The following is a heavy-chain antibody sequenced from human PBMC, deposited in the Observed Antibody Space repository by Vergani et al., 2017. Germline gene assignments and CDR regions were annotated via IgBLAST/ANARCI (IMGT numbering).Heavy chain of an antibody. Sequence: QVQLLESGGGVVQRGGSLRLSCATSGFTLSNYDMQGIRQGPGKGLEFVAFIQFDGSNQYYADSVKGRFTLSRDFSKNTLYLQMNSLRTDDTATYYCAKHFRGWGIDYWGQGTQVIVSS. J-gene: IGHJ4*02. CDR1: GFTLSNYD. V-gene: IGHV3-30*02. CDR3: AKHFRGWGIDY. CDR2: IQFDGSNQ. D-gene: IGHD3-16*01.